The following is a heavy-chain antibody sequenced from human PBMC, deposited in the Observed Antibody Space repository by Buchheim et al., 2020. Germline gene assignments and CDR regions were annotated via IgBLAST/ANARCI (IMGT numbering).Heavy chain of an antibody. J-gene: IGHJ5*02. Sequence: QIQLVQSGAEVKKPGASVKVSCRTSGYSFTNFGISWVRQVPGQGLEWMGWISGYNDNTNYAQKFQGRVTLTTERSTSTVYMELRSLRHDDTALYFCARDRHYILRATTNNWLDPWGQGT. V-gene: IGHV1-18*04. CDR1: GYSFTNFG. CDR2: ISGYNDNT. CDR3: ARDRHYILRATTNNWLDP. D-gene: IGHD3-9*01.